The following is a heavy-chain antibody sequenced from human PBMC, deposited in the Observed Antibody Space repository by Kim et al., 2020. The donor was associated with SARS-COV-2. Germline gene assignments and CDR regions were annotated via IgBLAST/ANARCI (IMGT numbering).Heavy chain of an antibody. J-gene: IGHJ5*02. CDR3: ATGAAAGKSNWFDP. V-gene: IGHV1-24*01. Sequence: AQKFQDRVTMTEETSTDPAYMELSSLRSEDTAVYYCATGAAAGKSNWFDPWGQGTLVTVSS. D-gene: IGHD6-13*01.